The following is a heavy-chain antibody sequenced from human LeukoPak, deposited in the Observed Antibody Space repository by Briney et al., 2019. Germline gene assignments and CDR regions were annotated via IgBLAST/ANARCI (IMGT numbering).Heavy chain of an antibody. CDR3: ARDHGSGSYWEGFDP. CDR1: GFTFSSYW. J-gene: IGHJ5*02. Sequence: PGGSLRLSCAASGFTFSSYWMHWVRQAPGKGLVWVSRINSDGSSTSYADSVKGRFTISRDNAKNTLYLQMNSPRAEDTAVYYCARDHGSGSYWEGFDPWGQGTLVTVSS. V-gene: IGHV3-74*01. D-gene: IGHD3-10*01. CDR2: INSDGSST.